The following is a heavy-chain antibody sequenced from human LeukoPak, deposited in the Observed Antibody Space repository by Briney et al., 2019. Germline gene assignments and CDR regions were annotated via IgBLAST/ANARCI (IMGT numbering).Heavy chain of an antibody. J-gene: IGHJ6*03. CDR3: ARGSWDTVASTYYYYYIDV. V-gene: IGHV4-4*07. D-gene: IGHD5-12*01. Sequence: PSETLSLTCTVAARSMSTNYWSWFRQPAGKGLEWIGRIFTSGSTNYNPSLKSRITVSVDSSKNQSSLKLSYVTAVDTAVYYGARGSWDTVASTYYYYYIDVWGKGTTVTVSS. CDR2: IFTSGST. CDR1: ARSMSTNY.